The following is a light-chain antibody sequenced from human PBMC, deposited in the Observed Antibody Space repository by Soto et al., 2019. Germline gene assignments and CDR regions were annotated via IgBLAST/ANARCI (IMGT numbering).Light chain of an antibody. CDR1: QSVISSY. CDR2: GAS. J-gene: IGKJ4*01. Sequence: EIVLTQSPGTLSLSPGERATLSCRASQSVISSYLAWYQQKPGQAPRLLIYGASSGATGIPDRFSGSGSGTDSTLTISRLGPEVLATYYCQQLKSYPLPFGGGPRWRSN. CDR3: QQLKSYPLP. V-gene: IGKV3-20*01.